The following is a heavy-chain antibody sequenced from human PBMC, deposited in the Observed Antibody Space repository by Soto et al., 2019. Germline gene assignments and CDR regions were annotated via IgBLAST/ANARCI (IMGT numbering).Heavy chain of an antibody. Sequence: QVQLVESGGGVVQPGRSLRLSCAASGFTFSSYGMHWVRQAPGKGLEWVAVISYDGSNKYYADSVKGRFTISRDNSKNTLYLQMHSLRAEDTAVYYCAKERFFPAPTGWSSYYYYGMDVWGQGTTVTVSS. CDR3: AKERFFPAPTGWSSYYYYGMDV. CDR2: ISYDGSNK. V-gene: IGHV3-30*18. CDR1: GFTFSSYG. D-gene: IGHD6-19*01. J-gene: IGHJ6*02.